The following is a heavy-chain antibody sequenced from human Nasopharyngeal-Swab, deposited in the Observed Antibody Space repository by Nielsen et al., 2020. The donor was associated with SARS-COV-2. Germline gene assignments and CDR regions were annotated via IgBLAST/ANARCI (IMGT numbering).Heavy chain of an antibody. CDR1: GFTFSSYW. J-gene: IGHJ6*02. Sequence: GESLKISCAASGFTFSSYWMSWVRQAPGKGLEWVSAISGSGGSTYYADSVKGRFTISRDNSKNTLYLQMNSLRAEDTAVYYCAKDLATVSGYYYGMDVWGQGTTVTVSS. CDR2: ISGSGGST. V-gene: IGHV3-23*01. CDR3: AKDLATVSGYYYGMDV. D-gene: IGHD4-17*01.